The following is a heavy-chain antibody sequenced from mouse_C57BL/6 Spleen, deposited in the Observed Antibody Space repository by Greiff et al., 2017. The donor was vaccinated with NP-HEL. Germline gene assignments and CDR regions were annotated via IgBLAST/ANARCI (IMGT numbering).Heavy chain of an antibody. J-gene: IGHJ4*01. CDR2: IDPSDSET. CDR1: GYTFTSYW. D-gene: IGHD1-1*01. Sequence: QVQLQQPGAELVRPGSSVKLSCKASGYTFTSYWMHWVKQRPIQGLEWIGNIDPSDSETHYNQKFKDKATLTVDKSSSTAYMQLSSLTSEDSAVYYCARDYGSIYAMDYWGQGTSVTVSS. CDR3: ARDYGSIYAMDY. V-gene: IGHV1-52*01.